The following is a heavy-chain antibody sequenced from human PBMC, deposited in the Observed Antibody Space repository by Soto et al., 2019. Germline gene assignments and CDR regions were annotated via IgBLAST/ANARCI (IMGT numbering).Heavy chain of an antibody. CDR3: ASLQAAAGDNDLTFDY. J-gene: IGHJ4*02. CDR2: IDPSDSYT. CDR1: GYSFTSYW. Sequence: EVQLVQSGAEVKKPGESLRISCKGSGYSFTSYWISWVRQMPGNGLEWMGRIDPSDSYTNYSPSFQGHVTISADKSISTAYLQWSSLKAADNAMYYCASLQAAAGDNDLTFDYWGQGTLVTFSS. D-gene: IGHD6-13*01. V-gene: IGHV5-10-1*01.